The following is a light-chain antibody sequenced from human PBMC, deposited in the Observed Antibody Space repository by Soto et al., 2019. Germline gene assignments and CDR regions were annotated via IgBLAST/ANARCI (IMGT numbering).Light chain of an antibody. V-gene: IGKV3-11*01. Sequence: EIVLTQSPPTLSLSPGERATLSCRASQSVSSYLAWYQQKPGQAPRLLIYGASNRATGIPARFSGSGSGTDFTLTISSLEPEDSAVYYCLQRSNWLTFCGGTKVEIK. CDR1: QSVSSY. J-gene: IGKJ4*01. CDR3: LQRSNWLT. CDR2: GAS.